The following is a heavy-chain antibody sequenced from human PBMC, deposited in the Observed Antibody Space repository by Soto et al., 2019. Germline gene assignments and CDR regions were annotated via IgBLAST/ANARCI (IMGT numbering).Heavy chain of an antibody. CDR2: IIPIFGTA. Sequence: QVQLVQSGAEVKKPGSSVKVSCKASGGTFSSYAISWVRQAPGQGLEWMGGIIPIFGTANYAQKFQGRVTITADESTSTAYMELSSLRSEDTAVYYCARDRTRYYGSGSGYYGMHVWGQGTTVTVSS. D-gene: IGHD3-10*01. CDR1: GGTFSSYA. V-gene: IGHV1-69*12. J-gene: IGHJ6*02. CDR3: ARDRTRYYGSGSGYYGMHV.